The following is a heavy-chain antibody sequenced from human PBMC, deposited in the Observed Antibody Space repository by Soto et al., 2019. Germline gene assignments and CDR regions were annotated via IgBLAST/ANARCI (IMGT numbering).Heavy chain of an antibody. D-gene: IGHD3-3*01. CDR1: GYTFTSYG. V-gene: IGHV1-18*04. Sequence: GASVKVSCKASGYTFTSYGISWVRQAPGQGLEWMGWISAYNGNTNYAQKLQGRVTMTTDTSTSTAYTELRSLGSDDTAVYYCARDQGFLEWSTAYYYGMDVWGQGTTVTVSS. CDR2: ISAYNGNT. CDR3: ARDQGFLEWSTAYYYGMDV. J-gene: IGHJ6*02.